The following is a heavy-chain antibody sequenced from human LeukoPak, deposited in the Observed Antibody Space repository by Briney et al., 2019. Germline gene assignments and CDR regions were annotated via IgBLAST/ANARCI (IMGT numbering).Heavy chain of an antibody. Sequence: ASVKVSCKASGYTFTSYYMHWVRQAPGQGLEWTGIINPSGGSTSYAQKFQGRVTMTRDMSTSTVYMELSSLRSDDTAVYYCARGGGSGYDYRPYNWFDPWGQGTLVTVSS. J-gene: IGHJ5*02. CDR1: GYTFTSYY. CDR2: INPSGGST. D-gene: IGHD5-12*01. V-gene: IGHV1-46*01. CDR3: ARGGGSGYDYRPYNWFDP.